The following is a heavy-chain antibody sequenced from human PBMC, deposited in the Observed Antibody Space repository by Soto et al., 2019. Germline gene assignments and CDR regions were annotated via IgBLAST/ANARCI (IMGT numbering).Heavy chain of an antibody. Sequence: QVQLQESGPGLVKPSQTLSLTCTVSGGSISSGGYYWSWIRQHPGKGLEWIGYIYYSGSTYYNPSLKSRVTIAVDTSKNQFSLKLSSVTDADTAVYYCARRQGAGYQLLSNWFDPWGQGTLVTVSS. D-gene: IGHD2-2*01. J-gene: IGHJ5*02. CDR1: GGSISSGGYY. CDR2: IYYSGST. V-gene: IGHV4-31*03. CDR3: ARRQGAGYQLLSNWFDP.